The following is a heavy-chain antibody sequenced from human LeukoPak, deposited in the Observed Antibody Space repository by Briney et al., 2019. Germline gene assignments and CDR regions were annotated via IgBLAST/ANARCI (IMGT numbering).Heavy chain of an antibody. D-gene: IGHD3-9*01. CDR2: IYYSGNT. CDR1: GGSINSSSYY. J-gene: IGHJ5*02. Sequence: PSETLSLTCTVSGGSINSSSYYWGWIRQPPGKGLEWIGSIYYSGNTYCNPSLKSRVTISVDTSKNQFSLKLSSVTAADTAVYYCARARSQVFYDILTGYASRDRTHNWFDPWGQGTLVTVSS. CDR3: ARARSQVFYDILTGYASRDRTHNWFDP. V-gene: IGHV4-39*07.